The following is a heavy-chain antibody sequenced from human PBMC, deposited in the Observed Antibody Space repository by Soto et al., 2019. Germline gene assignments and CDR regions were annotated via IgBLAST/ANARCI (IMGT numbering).Heavy chain of an antibody. Sequence: GWSLRLSCSVSGFTFSSKSMSWVRQAPGKGLEWVSIISASGSGTHYADSVKGRFTISRDNSKKTVYLQINSLRAEDTARYYCAKDDRGERKSGYYYFDYWGQGTLVTASS. V-gene: IGHV3-23*01. J-gene: IGHJ4*02. CDR3: AKDDRGERKSGYYYFDY. D-gene: IGHD2-2*03. CDR1: GFTFSSKS. CDR2: ISASGSGT.